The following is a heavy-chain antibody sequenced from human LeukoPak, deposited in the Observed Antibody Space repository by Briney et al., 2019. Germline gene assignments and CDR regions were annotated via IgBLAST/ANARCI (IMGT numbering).Heavy chain of an antibody. CDR3: ARYRRNFDY. CDR1: GGSFSGYY. D-gene: IGHD2/OR15-2a*01. V-gene: IGHV4-34*01. Sequence: SETLSLTCAVYGGSFSGYYWSWIRQPPGKGLEWIGEINHSGSTHYNPSLKSRVTISVDTSKNQFSLKLSSVTAADTAVYYCARYRRNFDYWGQGTLVTVSS. J-gene: IGHJ4*02. CDR2: INHSGST.